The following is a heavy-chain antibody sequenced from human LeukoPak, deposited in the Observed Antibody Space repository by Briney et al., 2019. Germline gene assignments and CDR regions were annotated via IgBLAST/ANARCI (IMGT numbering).Heavy chain of an antibody. J-gene: IGHJ3*02. D-gene: IGHD1-1*01. V-gene: IGHV5-51*01. CDR2: IYPRDSDT. CDR3: ARTTGTGVTDAFDI. CDR1: GFSFADYW. Sequence: GESLKISCWGSGFSFADYWIAWVRQMPGKGLEWMGIIYPRDSDTRDSPSFQGQVTISADKSITTAYLQWSSLKASDTAVYYCARTTGTGVTDAFDIWGQGTMVTVSA.